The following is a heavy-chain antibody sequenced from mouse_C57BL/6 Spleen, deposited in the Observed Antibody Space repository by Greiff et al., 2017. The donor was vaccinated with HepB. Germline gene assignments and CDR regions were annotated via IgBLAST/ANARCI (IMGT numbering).Heavy chain of an antibody. Sequence: VQLQQSGAELVRPGTSVKVSCKASGYAFTNYLIEWVKQRPGQGLEWIGVINPGSGGTNYNEKFKGKATLTADKSSSTAYMQLSSLTSEDSAVYFCARGDDYYGSSYGYWGQGTTLTVSS. CDR3: ARGDDYYGSSYGY. CDR1: GYAFTNYL. V-gene: IGHV1-54*01. CDR2: INPGSGGT. D-gene: IGHD1-1*01. J-gene: IGHJ2*01.